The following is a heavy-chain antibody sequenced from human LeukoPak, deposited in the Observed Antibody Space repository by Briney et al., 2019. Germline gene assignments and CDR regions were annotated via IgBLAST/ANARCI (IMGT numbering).Heavy chain of an antibody. CDR1: GFSFTSYW. CDR3: GRGDPDY. V-gene: IGHV3-7*01. J-gene: IGHJ4*02. Sequence: GGSLRLSCEFSGFSFTSYWMNWVRQAPGKGLEWVANINQGGSDKYYVDSVKGRFTISRDNARNSLYLQMDSLRAEDTAVYYCGRGDPDYWGLGTLVTVSS. CDR2: INQGGSDK.